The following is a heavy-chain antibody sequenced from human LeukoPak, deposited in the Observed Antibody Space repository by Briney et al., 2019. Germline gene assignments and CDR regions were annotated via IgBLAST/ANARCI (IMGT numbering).Heavy chain of an antibody. V-gene: IGHV3-30*03. Sequence: GGSLRLSCAASGFTFSSYDMHWVRQAPGKGLEWVAVISYAGSNKYYADSVKGRFTISRDNSKHTLYLQMNSLTTEDTAVYYCTRGGGNSPGNYWGQEPWSPSPQ. CDR1: GFTFSSYD. CDR2: ISYAGSNK. CDR3: TRGGGNSPGNY. D-gene: IGHD6-13*01. J-gene: IGHJ4*01.